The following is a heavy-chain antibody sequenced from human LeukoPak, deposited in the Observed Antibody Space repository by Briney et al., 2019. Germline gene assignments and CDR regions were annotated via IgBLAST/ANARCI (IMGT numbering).Heavy chain of an antibody. J-gene: IGHJ4*02. V-gene: IGHV4-39*07. CDR1: GGSISNSDYS. CDR3: VRVADGKGYPFDY. Sequence: SETLSLTCTVSGGSISNSDYSWGWIRQPPGKGLECIGTIYYSGSTYYKSSLKSRVTISVDTSKNQFSLKLSSVTAADTAVYYCVRVADGKGYPFDYWGQGTLVTVSS. D-gene: IGHD5-18*01. CDR2: IYYSGST.